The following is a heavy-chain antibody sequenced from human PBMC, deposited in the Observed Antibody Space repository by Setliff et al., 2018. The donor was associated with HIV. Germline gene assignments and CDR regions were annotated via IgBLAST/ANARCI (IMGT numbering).Heavy chain of an antibody. CDR1: GGSISRSSYF. CDR2: IYYNGRVSYSEKT. V-gene: IGHV4-31*03. CDR3: ARHPRHYNILTGYRYYYMDV. Sequence: SETLSLTCTVSGGSISRSSYFWTWIRQRPGQGLEWIGYIYYNGRVSYSEKTYYSPSLKSRVTISVDSSKNQFSLKLSSVTAADTAVYYCARHPRHYNILTGYRYYYMDVWGKGTTVTVSS. D-gene: IGHD3-9*01. J-gene: IGHJ6*03.